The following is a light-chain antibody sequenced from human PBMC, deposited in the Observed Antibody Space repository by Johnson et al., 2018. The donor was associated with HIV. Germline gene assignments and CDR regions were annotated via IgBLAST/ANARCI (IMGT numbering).Light chain of an antibody. V-gene: IGLV1-51*01. CDR2: DNN. CDR1: SSNIGNNY. J-gene: IGLJ1*01. CDR3: GTWDSSLSGYF. Sequence: QSVLTQPPSVSAAPGQKVTISCSGSSSNIGNNYVSWYQQLPGTAPKLLIYDNNKRPSGIPDRFSGSKSGTSATLGIPGLKTGAEADYYCGTWDSSLSGYFFGTGTKVTVL.